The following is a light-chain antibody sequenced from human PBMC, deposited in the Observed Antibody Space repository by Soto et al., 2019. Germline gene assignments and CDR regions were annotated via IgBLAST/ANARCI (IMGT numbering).Light chain of an antibody. V-gene: IGKV1-39*01. CDR2: GAK. CDR1: QDISNY. J-gene: IGKJ5*01. CDR3: QHCHTYSVA. Sequence: DTQVTHPPSSLSAPLGTGVPIPCEASQDISNYLNWYQQKPGKAPNLLIFGAKTLKSGVPSRFSGSGYGTDFTLTITSLQPEDFGTYYCQHCHTYSVAFGQGTRLEIK.